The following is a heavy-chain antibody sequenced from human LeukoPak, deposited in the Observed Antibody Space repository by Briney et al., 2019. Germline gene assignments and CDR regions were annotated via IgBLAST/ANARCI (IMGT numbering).Heavy chain of an antibody. D-gene: IGHD1-1*01. CDR2: VYTSGDT. J-gene: IGHJ4*02. Sequence: PSETLSLTCTVSGVSISTSYWSWIRQPAGKGREWIGRVYTSGDTNYNPSLNSRLTLSVDTSKNQFSLTLTSLTAADTAVYYCARGGWNHDYWGQGTLVTVSS. V-gene: IGHV4-4*07. CDR3: ARGGWNHDY. CDR1: GVSISTSY.